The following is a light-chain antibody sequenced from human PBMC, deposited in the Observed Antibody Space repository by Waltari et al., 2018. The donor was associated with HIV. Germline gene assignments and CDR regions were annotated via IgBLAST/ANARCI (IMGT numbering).Light chain of an antibody. CDR3: CSYAGSYSWV. CDR2: DVS. Sequence: QSALTQPRSVSRSPGQSVTISSTGTTSDVGGYNYVSWYQQHPGKAPKLMIYDVSKRPSGVPDRFSGSKSGNTASLTISGLQAEDEADYYCCSYAGSYSWVFGGGTKLTVL. J-gene: IGLJ3*02. V-gene: IGLV2-11*01. CDR1: TSDVGGYNY.